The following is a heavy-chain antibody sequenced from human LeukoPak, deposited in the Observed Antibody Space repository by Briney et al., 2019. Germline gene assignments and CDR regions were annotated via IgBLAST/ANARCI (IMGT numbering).Heavy chain of an antibody. V-gene: IGHV4-39*01. D-gene: IGHD6-6*01. J-gene: IGHJ2*01. CDR1: GGSISISSHY. CDR3: ARLAALPRYFDL. Sequence: SETLSLTCTVSGGSISISSHYWGWIRQPPGKGLEWIGSIYYSGGTYYNPSLKSRVTISVDTSKNQFSLKLSSVTAADTAMYYCARLAALPRYFDLWGRGTLVTVSS. CDR2: IYYSGGT.